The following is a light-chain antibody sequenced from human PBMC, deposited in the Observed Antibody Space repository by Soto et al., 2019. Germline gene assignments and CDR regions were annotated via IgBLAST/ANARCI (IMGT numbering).Light chain of an antibody. V-gene: IGKV1-39*01. CDR1: QSINKC. CDR2: AAS. CDR3: QQSYSTPYT. Sequence: DIQMTQAPSFLSASVGDRVTITCRASQSINKCLNWYQPKPGKGPKLLIHAASSLQSGGPSRFSGSGSGTDFTLTISSLQSEDFATYYCQQSYSTPYTFGQGTKLEIK. J-gene: IGKJ2*01.